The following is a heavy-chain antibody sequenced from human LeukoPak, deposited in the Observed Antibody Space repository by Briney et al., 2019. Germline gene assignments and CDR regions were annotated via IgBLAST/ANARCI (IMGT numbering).Heavy chain of an antibody. D-gene: IGHD3-3*01. CDR2: IYYSGST. Sequence: PSETLSLTCTVSGGSISSSSYYWGWIRQPPGKGLEWIGSIYYSGSTYYNPSLKSRVTISVDTSKNQFSLKLSSVTAADTAVYYCARQGDFWSGYYPPDDYWGQGTLVTVSS. V-gene: IGHV4-39*01. J-gene: IGHJ4*02. CDR1: GGSISSSSYY. CDR3: ARQGDFWSGYYPPDDY.